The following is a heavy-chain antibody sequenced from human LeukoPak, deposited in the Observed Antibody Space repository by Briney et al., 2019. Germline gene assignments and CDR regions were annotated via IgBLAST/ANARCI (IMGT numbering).Heavy chain of an antibody. V-gene: IGHV1-18*01. Sequence: ASVKVSCKASGYTFTSYGISWVRQAPGQGLEWMGWISAYNGNTNYAQKLQGRVTMTTDTSTSTAYMELRSLRSDDTAVYYCARGRSERWELLGGQDAFDIWGQGTMVTVSS. CDR3: ARGRSERWELLGGQDAFDI. J-gene: IGHJ3*02. D-gene: IGHD1-26*01. CDR1: GYTFTSYG. CDR2: ISAYNGNT.